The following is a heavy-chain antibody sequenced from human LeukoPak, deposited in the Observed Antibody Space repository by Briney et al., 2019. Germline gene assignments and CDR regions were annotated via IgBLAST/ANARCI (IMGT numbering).Heavy chain of an antibody. V-gene: IGHV4-59*01. CDR2: IYFGGTT. Sequence: PSETLSLTCSVSGGSIKNYYWSWIRQPPGKGLEWLGNIYFGGTTDYNSTLKSRLTISVDTFKNQLSLNLQSVTAADTATYYCARHRSDTGGKKGVNWFDPCGQGTLVTVSS. CDR1: GGSIKNYY. CDR3: ARHRSDTGGKKGVNWFDP. D-gene: IGHD4-23*01. J-gene: IGHJ5*02.